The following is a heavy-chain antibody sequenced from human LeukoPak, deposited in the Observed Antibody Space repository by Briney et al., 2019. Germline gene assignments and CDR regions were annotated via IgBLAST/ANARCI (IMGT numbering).Heavy chain of an antibody. CDR3: AKDLSRGVFDY. Sequence: GGSLRLSCAASGFTFGSYGMSWVRQAPGKGLEWVSAISGSGGSTYYADSVKGRFTISRENSKNTLYLQMNSLRAEDTAVYYCAKDLSRGVFDYWGQGTLVTVSS. CDR1: GFTFGSYG. CDR2: ISGSGGST. J-gene: IGHJ4*02. V-gene: IGHV3-23*01.